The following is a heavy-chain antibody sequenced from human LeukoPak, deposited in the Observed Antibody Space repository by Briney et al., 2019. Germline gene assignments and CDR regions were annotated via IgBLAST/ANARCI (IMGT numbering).Heavy chain of an antibody. CDR2: IKPDGGEK. CDR1: GGSISSSNW. Sequence: PSETLSLTCAVSGGSISSSNWWSWVRQPPGKGLEWVANIKPDGGEKYYVDSVKGRFTTSRDNAKNSLYLQMNSLRAEDTAVYFCVRYYTRHSWYFDLWGRGTLVTVSS. V-gene: IGHV3-7*01. J-gene: IGHJ2*01. D-gene: IGHD3-10*01. CDR3: VRYYTRHSWYFDL.